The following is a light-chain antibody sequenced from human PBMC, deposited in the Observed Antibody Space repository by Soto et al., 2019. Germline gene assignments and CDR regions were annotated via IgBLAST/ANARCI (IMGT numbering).Light chain of an antibody. Sequence: QSVLTQPPSESGTPGQRGTISCSGRRSNIGSNTVNWYRQLPGTAPKFLIYSNNQRPSGVPKRFSGSKSGTSASLAISVLQSEDEADYYCAPWDDSLIGPVVFGGGTQLTVL. CDR3: APWDDSLIGPVV. J-gene: IGLJ2*01. CDR1: RSNIGSNT. CDR2: SNN. V-gene: IGLV1-44*01.